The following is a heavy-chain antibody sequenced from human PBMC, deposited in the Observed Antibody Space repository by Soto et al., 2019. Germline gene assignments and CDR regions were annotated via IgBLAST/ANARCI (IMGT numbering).Heavy chain of an antibody. D-gene: IGHD2-15*01. CDR2: IYSGGST. V-gene: IGHV3-66*01. CDR1: GFTVSSNY. CDR3: ARDGGRLPPTLDY. Sequence: EVQLVESGGGLVQPGGSLRLSCAASGFTVSSNYMSWVRQAPGKGLEWVSVIYSGGSTYYADSVKGRFTISRDNSKNTLYLQRNSLRAEDTAVYYCARDGGRLPPTLDYWGQGTLVTVSS. J-gene: IGHJ4*02.